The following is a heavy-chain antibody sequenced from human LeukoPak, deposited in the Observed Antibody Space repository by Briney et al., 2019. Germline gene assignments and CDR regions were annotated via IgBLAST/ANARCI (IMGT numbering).Heavy chain of an antibody. CDR1: GFTFDDYA. V-gene: IGHV3-9*03. CDR3: AKGVYVFGIVPAFDP. D-gene: IGHD3-3*01. J-gene: IGHJ5*02. Sequence: AGGSLRLSCAASGFTFDDYAMHWVRQAPGKGLEWVSGISWNSGSIGYADSVKGRFTISRDNAKNSLYLQMNSLRAEDMALYYCAKGVYVFGIVPAFDPWGKGTLVTVSS. CDR2: ISWNSGSI.